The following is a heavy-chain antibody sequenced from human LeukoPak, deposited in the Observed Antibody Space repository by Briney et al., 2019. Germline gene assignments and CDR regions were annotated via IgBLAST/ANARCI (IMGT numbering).Heavy chain of an antibody. CDR1: GFTFSSYW. CDR2: IKQDGSEK. J-gene: IGHJ5*02. Sequence: GGSLRLSCAASGFTFSSYWMSWVRQAPGKGLEWVANIKQDGSEKYYVDSVKGRFTISRDNAKNSLYLQMNSLRAEDTAVYYCARDYYDSSGYYLFDHWGQGTLVTVSS. D-gene: IGHD3-22*01. CDR3: ARDYYDSSGYYLFDH. V-gene: IGHV3-7*01.